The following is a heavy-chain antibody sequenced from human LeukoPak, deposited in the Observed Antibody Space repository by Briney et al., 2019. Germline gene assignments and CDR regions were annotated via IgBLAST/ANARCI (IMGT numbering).Heavy chain of an antibody. Sequence: GGSLRLPCAASGFTFSSYAMSWVRQAPGKGLEWVSGISTSGGSTYYTDSVKGRFTISRDNSKKTLYLQMNSLRAEDTAVYYCAKDPFVFESGSYLIDYWGQGTLVTVSS. CDR3: AKDPFVFESGSYLIDY. J-gene: IGHJ4*02. V-gene: IGHV3-23*01. CDR2: ISTSGGST. CDR1: GFTFSSYA. D-gene: IGHD1-26*01.